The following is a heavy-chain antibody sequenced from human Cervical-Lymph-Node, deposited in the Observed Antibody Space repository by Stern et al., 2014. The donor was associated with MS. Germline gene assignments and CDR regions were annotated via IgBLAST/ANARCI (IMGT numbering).Heavy chain of an antibody. D-gene: IGHD1-1*01. J-gene: IGHJ3*02. CDR1: GASVGGGDWY. CDR2: IYYSGTP. CDR3: AGAIGKYELLESFDM. V-gene: IGHV4-30-4*01. Sequence: QLQLQESGPGLVKPSQTLSLACAVSGASVGGGDWYWSWIRQPPGKGLEWLGPIYYSGTPYYKPSLKSRLIISLDTSKNQFSLNLTSVTAADTAVYYCAGAIGKYELLESFDMWGQGTMVTVSS.